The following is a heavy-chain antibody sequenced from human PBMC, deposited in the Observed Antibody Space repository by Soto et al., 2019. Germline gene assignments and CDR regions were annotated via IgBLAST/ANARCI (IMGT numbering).Heavy chain of an antibody. Sequence: VQLGESGGGVVQPGRSLRLSCAASGFTFSDYSMNWVRQAPGKGLEWVSFISSSNYITYADSLKGRFIISRDNTKNSLFLQMNSLRVEDTAVYYCARGRRHDSSGYYFDYWGQENLVTVSS. CDR1: GFTFSDYS. CDR3: ARGRRHDSSGYYFDY. V-gene: IGHV3-21*01. D-gene: IGHD3-22*01. J-gene: IGHJ4*02. CDR2: ISSSNYI.